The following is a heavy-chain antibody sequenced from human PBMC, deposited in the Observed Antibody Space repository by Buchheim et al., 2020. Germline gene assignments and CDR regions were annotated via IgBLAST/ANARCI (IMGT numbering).Heavy chain of an antibody. J-gene: IGHJ4*02. CDR1: GFTFSSYG. Sequence: QVQLVESGGGVVQPGRSLRLSCAASGFTFSSYGMHWVRQAPGKGLEWVAVISYDGSNKYYADSVKGRFTISRDNSKNTLYLQMNSLRAEDTAVYYCARDFYYDSSVHPRIYWGQGTL. CDR2: ISYDGSNK. D-gene: IGHD3-22*01. CDR3: ARDFYYDSSVHPRIY. V-gene: IGHV3-30*03.